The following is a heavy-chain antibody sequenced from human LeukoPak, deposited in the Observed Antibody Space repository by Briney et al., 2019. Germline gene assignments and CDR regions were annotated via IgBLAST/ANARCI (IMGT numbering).Heavy chain of an antibody. D-gene: IGHD6-19*01. CDR3: AKVQDGSFWYEYFQH. CDR1: GFTFSSYA. J-gene: IGHJ1*01. V-gene: IGHV3-33*03. Sequence: GESLRLSCAASGFTFSSYAMHWVRQAPGKGLEWVAIIWSDGNNKYYADSVEGRFTISRDNAKNSLFLQMNSLRAEDTAVYYCAKVQDGSFWYEYFQHWGQGTLVTVSS. CDR2: IWSDGNNK.